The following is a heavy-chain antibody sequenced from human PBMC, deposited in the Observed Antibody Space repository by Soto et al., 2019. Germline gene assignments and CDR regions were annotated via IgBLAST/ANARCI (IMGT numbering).Heavy chain of an antibody. CDR3: AKGGTGEFDY. V-gene: IGHV3-30*18. D-gene: IGHD7-27*01. CDR2: ISYDGSNK. CDR1: GFTFSSYG. J-gene: IGHJ4*02. Sequence: QVQLVESGGGVVQPGRSLRLSCAASGFTFSSYGMHWVRQAPGKGLEWVAVISYDGSNKYYADSVKGRFTISRDNSKNTLYLQMNSLRAEDTAVYYCAKGGTGEFDYWGQGTLVTVSP.